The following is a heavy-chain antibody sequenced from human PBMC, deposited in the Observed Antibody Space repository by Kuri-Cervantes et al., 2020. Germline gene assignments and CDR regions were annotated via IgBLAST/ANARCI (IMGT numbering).Heavy chain of an antibody. CDR3: ARGHHVLRYFDWLPDDY. Sequence: LPPTCAASGFTFSSYSMNWVRQAPGKGLEWVSSISSSSSYIYYADSVKGRFTISRDNAKNSLYLQMNSLRAEDTAVYYCARGHHVLRYFDWLPDDYWGQGTLVTVSS. J-gene: IGHJ4*02. V-gene: IGHV3-21*01. CDR2: ISSSSSYI. D-gene: IGHD3-9*01. CDR1: GFTFSSYS.